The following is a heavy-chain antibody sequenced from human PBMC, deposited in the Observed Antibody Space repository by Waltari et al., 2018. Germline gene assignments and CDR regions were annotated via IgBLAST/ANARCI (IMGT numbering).Heavy chain of an antibody. J-gene: IGHJ5*01. D-gene: IGHD3-10*01. CDR3: ARGRGFIIDT. Sequence: QVQLVESGGGVVQPGRSLRLSCAASGFTFSSYAMHWVRQAPGKGLEWVAVISYDGSNKYYADSVKGRFTISRDNSKNTLDLQVNSLRSDDTAVYFCARGRGFIIDTWGHGTLVTVSS. CDR2: ISYDGSNK. V-gene: IGHV3-30*01. CDR1: GFTFSSYA.